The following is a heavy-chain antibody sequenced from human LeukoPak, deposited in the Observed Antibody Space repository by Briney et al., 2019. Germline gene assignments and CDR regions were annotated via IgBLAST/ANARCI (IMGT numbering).Heavy chain of an antibody. CDR2: INPNDGDT. D-gene: IGHD3-22*01. CDR3: ARAPYDSSGYYRDY. J-gene: IGHJ4*02. V-gene: IGHV1-2*02. Sequence: ASVKVSCKASGYTFTDYYMHWVRQAPGQGFEWMGWINPNDGDTNYAQKFQGRVTMTRDTSISTAHMEVSRLRSDDTAVYYCARAPYDSSGYYRDYWGQGTLVTVSS. CDR1: GYTFTDYY.